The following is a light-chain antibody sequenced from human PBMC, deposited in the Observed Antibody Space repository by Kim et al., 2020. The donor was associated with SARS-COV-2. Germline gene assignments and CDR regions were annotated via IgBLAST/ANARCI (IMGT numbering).Light chain of an antibody. CDR1: QILNRC. CDR2: DTS. CDR3: QQSCSTPYT. V-gene: IGKV1-39*01. J-gene: IGKJ2*01. Sequence: DVQMTQSPSSLSASVGDTITITCRASQILNRCLNWYQQRPGKAPSLLMYDTSNLHSGVPSRFSGSGSGAGFTLTISSLQPEDFATYFCQQSCSTPYTFGQGTKLEIK.